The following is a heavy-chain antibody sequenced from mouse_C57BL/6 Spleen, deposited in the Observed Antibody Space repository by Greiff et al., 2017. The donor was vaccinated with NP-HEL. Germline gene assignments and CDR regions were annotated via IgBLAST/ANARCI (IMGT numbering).Heavy chain of an antibody. CDR3: ARHERAYYSNYGYFDV. V-gene: IGHV1-62-2*01. CDR2: FYPGSGSI. Sequence: VQLVESGAELVKPGASVKLSCKASGYTFTEYTIHWVKQRSGQGLEWIGWFYPGSGSIKYNEKFKDKATLTADKSSSTVYMELSRLTSEDSAVYFCARHERAYYSNYGYFDVWGTGTTVTVSS. D-gene: IGHD2-5*01. CDR1: GYTFTEYT. J-gene: IGHJ1*03.